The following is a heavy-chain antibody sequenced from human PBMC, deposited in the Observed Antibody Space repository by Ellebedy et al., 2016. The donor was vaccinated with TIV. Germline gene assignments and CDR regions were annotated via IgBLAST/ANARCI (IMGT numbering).Heavy chain of an antibody. CDR2: IIAFNGNT. D-gene: IGHD1-14*01. V-gene: IGHV1-18*04. J-gene: IGHJ4*02. Sequence: ASVKVSCXGSGYAFNTYGISWVRHAPGQGLEWMGWIIAFNGNTHLAERFQGRVTLTIDKSTSEAYMELRSLTPEDTAVYYCARDLTWMGRDGIRWNYFDYWGQGTRVTVSS. CDR3: ARDLTWMGRDGIRWNYFDY. CDR1: GYAFNTYG.